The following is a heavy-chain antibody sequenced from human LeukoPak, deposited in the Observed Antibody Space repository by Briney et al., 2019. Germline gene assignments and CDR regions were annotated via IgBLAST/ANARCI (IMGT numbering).Heavy chain of an antibody. CDR3: ARQETSGSYLY. D-gene: IGHD1-26*01. Sequence: SVKVSCKASGGTFSSYAISWVRQAPGQGLEWMGRIIPILGIANYAQKFQGRVTITADKSTSTAYMELSSQRSEDTAVYYCARQETSGSYLYWGQGTLVTVSS. J-gene: IGHJ4*02. CDR1: GGTFSSYA. CDR2: IIPILGIA. V-gene: IGHV1-69*04.